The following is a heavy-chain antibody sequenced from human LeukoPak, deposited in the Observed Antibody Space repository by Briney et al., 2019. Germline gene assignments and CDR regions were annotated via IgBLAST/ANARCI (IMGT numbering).Heavy chain of an antibody. D-gene: IGHD3-22*01. Sequence: GGSLRLSCAASGFTFSSYAMSWVRQAPGKGLEWVSAISGSGGSTYYADSVKGRFTISRDNSKNTLYLQMNSLRAEDTAVYYCAAARNYYDSSGYYIHTPIFDYWGQGTLVTVSS. CDR3: AAARNYYDSSGYYIHTPIFDY. J-gene: IGHJ4*02. V-gene: IGHV3-23*01. CDR2: ISGSGGST. CDR1: GFTFSSYA.